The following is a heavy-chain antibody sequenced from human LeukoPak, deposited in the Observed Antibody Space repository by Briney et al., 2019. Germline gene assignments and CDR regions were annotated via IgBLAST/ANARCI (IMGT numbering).Heavy chain of an antibody. D-gene: IGHD2-2*03. CDR3: AKDGGYCSSTSCQNYYYYYMDV. CDR2: IRYDGSNK. CDR1: GFTFSSYG. J-gene: IGHJ6*03. Sequence: GGSLRLSCAASGFTFSSYGMHWVRQAPGKGLEWVAFIRYDGSNKYYADSVKGRFTISRDNSKNTLYLQMNSLRAEDTAVYYCAKDGGYCSSTSCQNYYYYYMDVWGKGTTVTVSS. V-gene: IGHV3-30*02.